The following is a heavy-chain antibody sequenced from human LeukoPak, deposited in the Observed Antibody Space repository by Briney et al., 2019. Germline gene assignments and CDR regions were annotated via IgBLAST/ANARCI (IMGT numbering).Heavy chain of an antibody. J-gene: IGHJ6*02. Sequence: GGSLRLSCAASGFTFSSYDMHWVRQATGKGLKWVSAIGTAGDTYYTGSVKGRFTISTDNAKNSLYLQMNSLRAGDTAVYYCAREILYDSSGYYGMDVWGQGTTVTVSS. CDR1: GFTFSSYD. CDR3: AREILYDSSGYYGMDV. V-gene: IGHV3-13*01. CDR2: IGTAGDT. D-gene: IGHD3-22*01.